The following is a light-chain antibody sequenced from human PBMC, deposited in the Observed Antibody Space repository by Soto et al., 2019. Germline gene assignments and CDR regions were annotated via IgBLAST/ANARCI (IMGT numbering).Light chain of an antibody. V-gene: IGKV1-33*01. J-gene: IGKJ2*01. CDR1: RDIRKH. CDR2: DAS. Sequence: DIQMTQSPSSLSASVGDRDTITCQASRDIRKHLNWYQQKPGKAPKLLIYDASNLETGVPSRFSGSGSGTGFTFTISSLQPEDFATYYCQQYDNLPRTFGQGTKVDIK. CDR3: QQYDNLPRT.